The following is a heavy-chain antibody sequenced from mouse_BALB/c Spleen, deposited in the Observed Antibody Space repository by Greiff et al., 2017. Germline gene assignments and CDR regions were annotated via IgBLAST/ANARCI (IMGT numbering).Heavy chain of an antibody. CDR3: ALLREDAMDY. Sequence: DVKLQESGGGLVQPGGSLKLSCAASGFTFSSYTMSWVRQTPEKRLEWVAYISNGGGSTYYPDTVKGRFTISRDNARNILYLQMSSLRSEDTAMYYCALLREDAMDYWGQGTSVTVSS. D-gene: IGHD1-1*01. CDR1: GFTFSSYT. V-gene: IGHV5-12-2*01. CDR2: ISNGGGST. J-gene: IGHJ4*01.